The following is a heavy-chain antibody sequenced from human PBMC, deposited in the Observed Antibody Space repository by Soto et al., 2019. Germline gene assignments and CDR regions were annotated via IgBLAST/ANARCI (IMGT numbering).Heavy chain of an antibody. D-gene: IGHD1-1*01. CDR1: GFTFDDYA. CDR2: INWDSANI. J-gene: IGHJ6*02. Sequence: EVPLVESGGGLVQPGRSLRLSCAASGFTFDDYAIHWVRQAPGKGLEWVSGINWDSANIGYADSVRGRFTISRDNAKNSLYLQMNSLRTEDTAVYYCAKDGSTSWYMGKGMDVWGQGTTVTVSS. CDR3: AKDGSTSWYMGKGMDV. V-gene: IGHV3-9*01.